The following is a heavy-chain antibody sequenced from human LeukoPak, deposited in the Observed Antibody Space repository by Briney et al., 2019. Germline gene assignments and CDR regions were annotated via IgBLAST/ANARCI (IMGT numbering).Heavy chain of an antibody. CDR2: INPNSGGT. D-gene: IGHD6-19*01. CDR1: GYTFTGYY. V-gene: IGHV1-2*06. CDR3: ARVIAVAGPTFDY. J-gene: IGHJ4*02. Sequence: GASVKVSRKASGYTFTGYYMHWVRQAPGQGLEWMGRINPNSGGTNYAQKFQGRVTMTRDTSISTAYMELSRLRSDDTAVYYCARVIAVAGPTFDYWGQGTLVTVSS.